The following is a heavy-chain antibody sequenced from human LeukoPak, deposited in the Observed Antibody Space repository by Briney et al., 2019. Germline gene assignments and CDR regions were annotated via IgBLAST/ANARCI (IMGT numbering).Heavy chain of an antibody. CDR1: GYTFTGYY. Sequence: GASVKVSCKASGYTFTGYYMHWVRQAPGQGLEWMGWINPNSGGTNYARKFQGRVTMTRDTSISTAYMELSRLRSDDTAVYYCARDRPNLVRDAFDIWGQGTMVTVSS. V-gene: IGHV1-2*02. CDR3: ARDRPNLVRDAFDI. J-gene: IGHJ3*02. D-gene: IGHD2-21*01. CDR2: INPNSGGT.